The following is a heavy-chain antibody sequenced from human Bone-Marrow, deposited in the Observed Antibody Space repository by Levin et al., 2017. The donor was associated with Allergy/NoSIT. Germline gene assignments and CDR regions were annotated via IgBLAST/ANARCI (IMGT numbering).Heavy chain of an antibody. CDR3: AKGKSPVATRAMDV. J-gene: IGHJ6*02. CDR2: ITGTGGHT. CDR1: GFTFRLYG. D-gene: IGHD5-12*01. V-gene: IGHV3-23*01. Sequence: GGSLRLSCAASGFTFRLYGMNWVRQAPGKGLEWVSAITGTGGHTYYADSVKGRLTISRDNSKNTVYLNMNNLRVEDTAVYYFAKGKSPVATRAMDVWGQGTTVTVSS.